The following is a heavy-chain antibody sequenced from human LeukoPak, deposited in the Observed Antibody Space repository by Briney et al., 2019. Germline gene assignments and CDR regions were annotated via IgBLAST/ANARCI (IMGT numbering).Heavy chain of an antibody. Sequence: PAGSLRLTCAASGFSFSSYSMYWVRQAPGKGLEWVSYITSSSSAMHYADAVKGRFAISRDNAKNSLYLQMNRLSVEDTALYYCARKSGSRGYPLDNRGQGTLVTVSS. V-gene: IGHV3-48*01. J-gene: IGHJ4*02. CDR2: ITSSSSAM. CDR3: ARKSGSRGYPLDN. CDR1: GFSFSSYS. D-gene: IGHD3-22*01.